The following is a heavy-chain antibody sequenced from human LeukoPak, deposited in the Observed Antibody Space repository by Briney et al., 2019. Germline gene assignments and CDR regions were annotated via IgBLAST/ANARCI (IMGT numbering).Heavy chain of an antibody. CDR2: ISSSSSYV. J-gene: IGHJ4*02. CDR1: GFTFSSYS. CDR3: ARDRSPGITMDRGVIKTTGLGY. Sequence: GGSMRLSCAASGFTFSSYSMNWGRQAPGKGLEWFSSISSSSSYVYYADSVNGRFTISRDNAKNSLYLQMNSLRAEDTAVYYCARDRSPGITMDRGVIKTTGLGYWGQGTLVTVSS. D-gene: IGHD3-10*01. V-gene: IGHV3-21*01.